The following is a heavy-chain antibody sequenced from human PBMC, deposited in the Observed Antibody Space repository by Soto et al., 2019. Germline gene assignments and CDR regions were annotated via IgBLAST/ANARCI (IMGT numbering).Heavy chain of an antibody. D-gene: IGHD3-16*01. CDR3: VKGGGRTV. Sequence: EVQLLESGGGLVQPGGSRRLSCTASGFAFTNFEMSWARQASGKGLEWVSFISVSGGETHYADSVKGRFTISRDNSKNTLYLQRNGLRVGDVAVYYWVKGGGRTVGGQEPLVTVS. CDR2: ISVSGGET. V-gene: IGHV3-23*01. CDR1: GFAFTNFE. J-gene: IGHJ4*02.